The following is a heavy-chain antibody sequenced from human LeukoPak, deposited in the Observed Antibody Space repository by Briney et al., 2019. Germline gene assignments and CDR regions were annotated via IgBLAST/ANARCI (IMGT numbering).Heavy chain of an antibody. D-gene: IGHD3-22*01. V-gene: IGHV3-30-3*01. Sequence: GGSLRLSCAASGFTFSSYAMHWVRQAPGKGLEWVAVISYDGSNKYYADSVKGRFTISRDNSKNTLYLQMNSLRAEDTAVYYCARGRNYYYDSSGLCDYWGQGTLVTVSS. J-gene: IGHJ4*02. CDR3: ARGRNYYYDSSGLCDY. CDR2: ISYDGSNK. CDR1: GFTFSSYA.